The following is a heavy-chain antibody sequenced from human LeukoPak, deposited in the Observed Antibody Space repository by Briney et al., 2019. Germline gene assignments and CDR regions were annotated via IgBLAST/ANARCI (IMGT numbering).Heavy chain of an antibody. V-gene: IGHV1-8*01. CDR3: ARHTYYYGSGSYPYYFDF. CDR2: MNPNSGNT. D-gene: IGHD3-10*01. CDR1: GYTFTSYD. Sequence: GASVKVSCKASGYTFTSYDINWVRQATGQGLEWMGWMNPNSGNTGYAQKFQGRVTMTRNTSISTAYMELSSLRSEDTAVYYCARHTYYYGSGSYPYYFDFWGQGTLVTVSS. J-gene: IGHJ4*02.